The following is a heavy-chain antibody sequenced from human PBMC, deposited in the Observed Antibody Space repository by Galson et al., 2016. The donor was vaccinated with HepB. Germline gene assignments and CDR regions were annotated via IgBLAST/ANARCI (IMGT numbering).Heavy chain of an antibody. D-gene: IGHD1-7*01. CDR1: GFSLSTRGMY. V-gene: IGHV2-70*01. CDR3: ARIRAGGWNSYHFDG. J-gene: IGHJ4*01. Sequence: PALVKPTQTLTLTCAFSGFSLSTRGMYVSWIRRPPGKALEWLALIDWDDDKYYSTSLKTRLTISKHTSKNQVVLRMTNMDPVDTATYYCARIRAGGWNSYHFDGWGQGTLVTVSP. CDR2: IDWDDDK.